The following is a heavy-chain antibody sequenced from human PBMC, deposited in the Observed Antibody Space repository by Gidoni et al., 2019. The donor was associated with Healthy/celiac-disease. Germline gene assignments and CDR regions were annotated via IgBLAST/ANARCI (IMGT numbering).Heavy chain of an antibody. CDR3: ARAGGVARDAWDY. CDR2: IYYSGST. V-gene: IGHV4-59*01. J-gene: IGHJ4*02. CDR1: GGSISSYY. Sequence: QVQLQESGPGLVKPSETLSLTCTVSGGSISSYYWSWIRQPPGKGLEWIGYIYYSGSTNYNPSLKSRVTISVDTSKNQFSLKLSSVTAADTAVYYCARAGGVARDAWDYWGQGTLVTVSS. D-gene: IGHD2-15*01.